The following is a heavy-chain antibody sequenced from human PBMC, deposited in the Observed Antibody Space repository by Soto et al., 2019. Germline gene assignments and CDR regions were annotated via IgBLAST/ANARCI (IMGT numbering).Heavy chain of an antibody. V-gene: IGHV3-21*01. CDR2: ISSSSSYI. D-gene: IGHD6-19*01. CDR3: ASEVAVAGSGAFHI. Sequence: EVQLVESGGGLVKPGGSLRLSCAASGFTFSSYSMNWVRQAPGKGLEWVSSISSSSSYIYYADSVKGRFTISRDTAKNSLYLQMNNLRAEDTAVYYCASEVAVAGSGAFHIWGQGTMVTVSS. CDR1: GFTFSSYS. J-gene: IGHJ3*02.